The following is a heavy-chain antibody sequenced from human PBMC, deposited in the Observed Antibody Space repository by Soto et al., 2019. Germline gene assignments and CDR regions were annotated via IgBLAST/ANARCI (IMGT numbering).Heavy chain of an antibody. CDR1: GFTFSSYA. Sequence: GGSLRLSCAASGFTFSSYAMSWVRQAPGKGLEWVSAISGSGGSTYYADSVKGRFTIARDNSKNTLYLQMNSLRAEDTAVYYCAKEVNVVLVGATIDYWGQGTLVTVSS. D-gene: IGHD1-26*01. CDR2: ISGSGGST. V-gene: IGHV3-23*01. CDR3: AKEVNVVLVGATIDY. J-gene: IGHJ4*02.